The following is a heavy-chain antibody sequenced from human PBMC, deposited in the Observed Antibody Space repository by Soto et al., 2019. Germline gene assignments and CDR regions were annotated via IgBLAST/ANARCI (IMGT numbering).Heavy chain of an antibody. J-gene: IGHJ4*02. CDR3: ARADPDASVGY. Sequence: SETLSLTCTVSGASMSSHYWTWLRQSPGEGLEWIGYISYSGSTYYNPSHKSRVTISAGTSRNQFSLKLSAVISADTAVYYCARADPDASVGYWGQGTLVTVSS. CDR1: GASMSSHY. V-gene: IGHV4-59*11. CDR2: ISYSGST. D-gene: IGHD3-16*01.